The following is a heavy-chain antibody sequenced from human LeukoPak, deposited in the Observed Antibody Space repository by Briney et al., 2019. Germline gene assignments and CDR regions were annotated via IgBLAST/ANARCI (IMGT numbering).Heavy chain of an antibody. D-gene: IGHD2-21*02. CDR1: GFTFSSYE. Sequence: GGSLRLSCAASGFTFSSYEMNWVRQAPGRGLEWVSYISSSGSTIYYADSVKGRFTISRDNAKKTLYLQMNSLRAEDTAVYYCATATGGDAGGDYYYYYGMDVWGQGTTVTVSS. CDR3: ATATGGDAGGDYYYYYGMDV. J-gene: IGHJ6*02. CDR2: ISSSGSTI. V-gene: IGHV3-48*03.